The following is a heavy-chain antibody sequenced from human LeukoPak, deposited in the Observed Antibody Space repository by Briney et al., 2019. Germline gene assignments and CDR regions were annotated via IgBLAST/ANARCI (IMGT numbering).Heavy chain of an antibody. Sequence: QAGGSLRLSCAASGFTFSSYSMNWVRQAPGKGLEWVSAISGSGGSTYYADSVKGRSTISRDNSKNTLYLQMNSLRAEDTAVYYCATTPKRSITMIVVVPRRHAFDIWGQGTMVTVSS. V-gene: IGHV3-23*01. D-gene: IGHD3-22*01. CDR3: ATTPKRSITMIVVVPRRHAFDI. J-gene: IGHJ3*02. CDR1: GFTFSSYS. CDR2: ISGSGGST.